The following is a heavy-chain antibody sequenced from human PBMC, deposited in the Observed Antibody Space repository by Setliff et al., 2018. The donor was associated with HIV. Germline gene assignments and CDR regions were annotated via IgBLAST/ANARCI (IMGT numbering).Heavy chain of an antibody. CDR1: GGSISRYY. V-gene: IGHV4-4*07. D-gene: IGHD2-2*01. CDR3: ARGESTTWDLAEYFQH. J-gene: IGHJ1*01. Sequence: PSETLSLTCTVSGGSISRYYWSWIRQPAGKGLGWIGRIYPSGNINYNPSLKSRLTMSIDTSKNQFSLKLSSVTATDTAVYYCARGESTTWDLAEYFQHWGHGTLVTVSS. CDR2: IYPSGNI.